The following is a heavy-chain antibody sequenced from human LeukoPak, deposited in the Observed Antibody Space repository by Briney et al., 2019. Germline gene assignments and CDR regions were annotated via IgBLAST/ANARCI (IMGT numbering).Heavy chain of an antibody. CDR1: GFTVSSNY. CDR2: IYSGGST. CDR3: ARDGFVGAADY. J-gene: IGHJ4*02. D-gene: IGHD6-13*01. Sequence: PGGSLRLSCAASGFTVSSNYMSWVHQAPGKGLEWVSVIYSGGSTYYADSEKGRFTISRDNAKNSLFLQMNSLRVEDTAVFYCARDGFVGAADYWGQGTLVTVSS. V-gene: IGHV3-66*01.